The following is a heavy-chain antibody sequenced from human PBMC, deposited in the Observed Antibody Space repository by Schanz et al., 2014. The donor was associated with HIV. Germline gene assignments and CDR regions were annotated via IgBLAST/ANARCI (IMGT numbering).Heavy chain of an antibody. CDR2: FNVMLSKI. Sequence: QVQLVQSGAEVKTTGSSVKVSCKASGGTFRSNAITWVRQAPGQGLEWIGHFNVMLSKINSAQKFQGRVSMTADPSTNIAYMEMRGLRFEDTAVYYCASGRRSGIGWRMDVWGQGTTVSVSS. J-gene: IGHJ6*02. D-gene: IGHD6-19*01. CDR1: GGTFRSNA. V-gene: IGHV1-69*01. CDR3: ASGRRSGIGWRMDV.